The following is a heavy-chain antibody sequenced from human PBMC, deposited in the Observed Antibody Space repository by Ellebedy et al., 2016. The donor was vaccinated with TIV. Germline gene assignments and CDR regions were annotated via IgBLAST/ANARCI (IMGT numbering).Heavy chain of an antibody. CDR3: ARVVSGGYSGGYLDI. Sequence: MPSETLSLTCTVSGYSIRNGYYWGWIRQPPGKGLEWIGSIHHSGSAYYNPSLKSRVTMSVDTSKNQFSLRVTSVTAADTAIYYCARVVSGGYSGGYLDIWGLGTQVTVSS. CDR2: IHHSGSA. V-gene: IGHV4-38-2*02. J-gene: IGHJ4*02. D-gene: IGHD1-26*01. CDR1: GYSIRNGYY.